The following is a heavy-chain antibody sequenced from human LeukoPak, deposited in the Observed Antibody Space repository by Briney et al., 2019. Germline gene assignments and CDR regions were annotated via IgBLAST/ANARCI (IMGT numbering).Heavy chain of an antibody. D-gene: IGHD3-10*01. V-gene: IGHV4-34*01. CDR2: INHSGST. Sequence: ASETLSLTCAVYGGSFSGYYWSWIRQPPGKGLEWIGEINHSGSTNYNPSLKSRVTISVDKSKNQFSLKLSSVTAADTAVYYCARGADTMVRGANAFDIWGQGTMVTVSS. J-gene: IGHJ3*02. CDR3: ARGADTMVRGANAFDI. CDR1: GGSFSGYY.